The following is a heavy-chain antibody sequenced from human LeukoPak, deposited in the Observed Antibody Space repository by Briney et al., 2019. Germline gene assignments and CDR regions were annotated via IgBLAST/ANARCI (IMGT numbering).Heavy chain of an antibody. CDR3: AKGQGYNYGDSIDY. D-gene: IGHD5-18*01. J-gene: IGHJ4*02. CDR2: ISGGGGNS. V-gene: IGHV3-23*01. CDR1: GFTFNNYA. Sequence: GGSLRLSCAASGFTFNNYAMTWVRQAPGKGLEWVSVISGGGGNSYYADSVKGRFTVSRDNSKNTLYLQMNSLRDEDTAVYYCAKGQGYNYGDSIDYWGQGTLVTVSS.